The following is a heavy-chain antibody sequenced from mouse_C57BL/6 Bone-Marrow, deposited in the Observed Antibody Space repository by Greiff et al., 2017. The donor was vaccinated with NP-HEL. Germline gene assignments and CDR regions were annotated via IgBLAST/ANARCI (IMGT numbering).Heavy chain of an antibody. CDR1: GYTFTSYW. CDR3: TIDYCCSDSYFDD. CDR2: IYPGNSDT. V-gene: IGHV1-5*01. D-gene: IGHD1-1*01. J-gene: IGHJ2*01. Sequence: EVQLQQSGTVLVRPGASVKMSCKTSGYTFTSYWMHWVKQRPGQGLEWIGAIYPGNSDTSYNQKFKGKAKLTAVTSASTAYMELSSLTSEDSAVYSCTIDYCCSDSYFDDWGQGTTLTVSS.